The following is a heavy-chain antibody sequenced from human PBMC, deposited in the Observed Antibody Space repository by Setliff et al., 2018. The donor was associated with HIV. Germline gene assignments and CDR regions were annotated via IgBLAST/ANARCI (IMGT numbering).Heavy chain of an antibody. CDR1: GFAFDNYC. V-gene: IGHV3-23*01. CDR2: IGGSTGST. D-gene: IGHD2-2*01. CDR3: AKDRVGYCSSISCPGGFDY. J-gene: IGHJ4*02. Sequence: PGGSLRLSCAASGFAFDNYCMTWVRQAPGKGLEWVSAIGGSTGSTYYADSVKGRFTISRDKSKNTVYLQMYSLRAEDTALYYCAKDRVGYCSSISCPGGFDYWGQGTLVTVSS.